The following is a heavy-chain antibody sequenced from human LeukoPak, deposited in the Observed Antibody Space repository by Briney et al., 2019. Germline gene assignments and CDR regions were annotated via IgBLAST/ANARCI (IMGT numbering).Heavy chain of an antibody. Sequence: PGGSLRLSCAASGFPFNSYWMHWVRQAPGKGLVWVSRINTDGGTTTYADSVKGRFTISRDNAKNTLYLQMNSLRAEDTAVYYCAKHHDYSNTRYYFDYWGQGTLVTVSS. J-gene: IGHJ4*02. CDR2: INTDGGTT. CDR3: AKHHDYSNTRYYFDY. D-gene: IGHD4-11*01. CDR1: GFPFNSYW. V-gene: IGHV3-74*01.